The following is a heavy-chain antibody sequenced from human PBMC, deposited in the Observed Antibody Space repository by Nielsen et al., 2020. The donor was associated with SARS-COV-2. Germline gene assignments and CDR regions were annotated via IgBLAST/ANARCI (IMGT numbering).Heavy chain of an antibody. CDR2: ISSSSYI. V-gene: IGHV3-21*01. Sequence: GESLKISCAASGFTFSSYSMNWVRQAPGKGLEWVSSISSSSYIYYADSVKGRFTISRDNAKNSLYLQMNSLRAEDTAVYYCARDRVVVVPAATHDAFDIWGQGTMVTVSS. J-gene: IGHJ3*02. CDR3: ARDRVVVVPAATHDAFDI. D-gene: IGHD2-2*01. CDR1: GFTFSSYS.